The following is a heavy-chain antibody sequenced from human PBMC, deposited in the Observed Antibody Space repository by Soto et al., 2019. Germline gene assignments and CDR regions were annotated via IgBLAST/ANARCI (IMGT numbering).Heavy chain of an antibody. CDR2: IKQDGSEK. V-gene: IGHV3-7*01. CDR1: GFTFSSYW. J-gene: IGHJ4*02. CDR3: ARDNPSGYSSGWYDY. D-gene: IGHD6-19*01. Sequence: GGSLRLSCAASGFTFSSYWMSWVRQAPGKGLEWVANIKQDGSEKYYVDSVKGRFTISRDNAKNSLYLQMNSLRAEDTAVYYCARDNPSGYSSGWYDYWGQGTLVTVSS.